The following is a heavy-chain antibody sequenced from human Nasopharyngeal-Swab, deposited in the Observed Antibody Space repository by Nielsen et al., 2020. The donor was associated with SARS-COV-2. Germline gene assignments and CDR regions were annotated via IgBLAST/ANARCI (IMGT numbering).Heavy chain of an antibody. D-gene: IGHD1-7*01. J-gene: IGHJ4*02. V-gene: IGHV2-70*12. CDR2: IDWDDDK. Sequence: WTRQPPGKVLEWLALIDWDDDKYYSTSLKTRLTISKDTSKNQVVLTMTNMDPVDTATYYCAHSSGGDWNYPTLDYWGQGTLVTVSS. CDR3: AHSSGGDWNYPTLDY.